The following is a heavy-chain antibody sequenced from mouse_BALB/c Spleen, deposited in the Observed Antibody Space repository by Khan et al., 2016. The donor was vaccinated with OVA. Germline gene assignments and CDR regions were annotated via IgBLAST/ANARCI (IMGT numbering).Heavy chain of an antibody. D-gene: IGHD1-1*01. CDR3: TRLAYYYDSEGVAY. Sequence: EVQVVESGGDLVKPGGSLKLSCAASGFTFSTYGMSWVRQTPDQRLEWVATVSTGGSYTYYPDSVKGRFTISRDKAKNTLYLQMSGLKSEETAMFYCTRLAYYYDSEGVAYWGQGTLVTVSA. CDR1: GFTFSTYG. J-gene: IGHJ3*01. V-gene: IGHV5-6*01. CDR2: VSTGGSYT.